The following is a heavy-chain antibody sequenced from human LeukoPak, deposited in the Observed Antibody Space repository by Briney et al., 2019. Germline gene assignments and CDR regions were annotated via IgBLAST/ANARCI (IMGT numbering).Heavy chain of an antibody. CDR1: GGTFSSYG. D-gene: IGHD3-16*02. CDR3: ARGPIRLGELSSYFDY. CDR2: IIPIFGTA. Sequence: GASVKVSCKASGGTFSSYGISWVRQAPGQGIEWMGGIIPIFGTANYAQKFQGRVTITADESTSTAYMELSSLRSEDTAVYYCARGPIRLGELSSYFDYWGQGTLVTVSS. J-gene: IGHJ4*02. V-gene: IGHV1-69*13.